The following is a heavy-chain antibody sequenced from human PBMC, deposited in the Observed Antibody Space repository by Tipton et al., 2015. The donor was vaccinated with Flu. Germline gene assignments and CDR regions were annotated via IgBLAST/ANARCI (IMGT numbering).Heavy chain of an antibody. CDR3: ARPGVAEYYFDY. D-gene: IGHD1-14*01. CDR1: SGSFSGYF. CDR2: TNHSGST. J-gene: IGHJ4*02. Sequence: TLSLTCAVYSGSFSGYFWSWIRQPPGKGLDWIGETNHSGSTNYNPSLKSRVTISVDTSKNQFSLKLSSVTAADTAVYYCARPGVAEYYFDYWGQGTLVTVSS. V-gene: IGHV4-34*01.